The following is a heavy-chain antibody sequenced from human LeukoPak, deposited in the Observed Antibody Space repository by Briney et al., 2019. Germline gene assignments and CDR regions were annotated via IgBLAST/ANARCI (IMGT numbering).Heavy chain of an antibody. Sequence: SETLSLTCTVSGGSISSYYWSWIRQPPGKGPEWIGYIYDSGSTNYNPSLKSRVTISVDTSKNQFSLKLSSVTAADTAVYYCARGGSGYDSFYYYGMDVWGQGTTVTASS. CDR2: IYDSGST. D-gene: IGHD5-12*01. CDR1: GGSISSYY. CDR3: ARGGSGYDSFYYYGMDV. J-gene: IGHJ6*02. V-gene: IGHV4-59*01.